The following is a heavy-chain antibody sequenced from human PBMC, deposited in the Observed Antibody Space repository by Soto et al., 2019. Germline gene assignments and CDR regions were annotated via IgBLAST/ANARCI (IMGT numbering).Heavy chain of an antibody. J-gene: IGHJ4*02. Sequence: GGSLRLSCGASGFTFGSYAMSWVRQAPGKGLEWVSAISGSGGSTYYADSVKGRFTISRDNSKNTLYLQMNSLRAEDTAVYYCAKDPEYSSSWYPYWGQGTLVTVSS. V-gene: IGHV3-23*01. CDR2: ISGSGGST. D-gene: IGHD6-13*01. CDR3: AKDPEYSSSWYPY. CDR1: GFTFGSYA.